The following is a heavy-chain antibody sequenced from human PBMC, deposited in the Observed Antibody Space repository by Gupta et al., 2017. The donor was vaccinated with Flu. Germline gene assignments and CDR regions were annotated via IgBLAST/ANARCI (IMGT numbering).Heavy chain of an antibody. J-gene: IGHJ4*02. CDR2: IWYDGSNK. Sequence: QVQLVESGGGVVQPGRSLRLSCAASGFTFSSYGMHWVRQAPGKGLEWVAVIWYDGSNKYYADSVKGRFTISRDNSKNTLYLQMNSLRAEDTAVYYCAVNYYDSSGSLDYWGQGTLVTVSS. D-gene: IGHD3-22*01. CDR1: GFTFSSYG. V-gene: IGHV3-33*01. CDR3: AVNYYDSSGSLDY.